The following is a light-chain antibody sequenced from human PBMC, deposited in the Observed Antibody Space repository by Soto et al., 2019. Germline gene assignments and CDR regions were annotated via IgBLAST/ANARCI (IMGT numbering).Light chain of an antibody. CDR2: RAS. J-gene: IGKJ1*01. V-gene: IGKV3-15*01. Sequence: IVMTQSPATLSVSPGEIATLSCRASQNIYSNVAWYQQRPGQAPRLLIYRASTRAPGIPARFSGSGSGTEFTLTISSLQSEDFTVYSCLQYHNLWAFGQGTKVDIK. CDR1: QNIYSN. CDR3: LQYHNLWA.